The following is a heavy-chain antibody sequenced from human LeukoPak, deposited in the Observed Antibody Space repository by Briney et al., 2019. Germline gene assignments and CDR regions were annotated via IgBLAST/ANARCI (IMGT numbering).Heavy chain of an antibody. CDR2: IYTSGST. CDR1: GGSISSYY. J-gene: IGHJ4*02. V-gene: IGHV4-4*07. D-gene: IGHD3-3*01. CDR3: ARDRRIRFLEFYYFDY. Sequence: SETLSLTCTVSGGSISSYYWSWIRQPAGKGLEWIGRIYTSGSTNYNPSLKSRVTMSVDTSKNQFSLKLSSVTAADTAVYYCARDRRIRFLEFYYFDYWGQGTLVTVSS.